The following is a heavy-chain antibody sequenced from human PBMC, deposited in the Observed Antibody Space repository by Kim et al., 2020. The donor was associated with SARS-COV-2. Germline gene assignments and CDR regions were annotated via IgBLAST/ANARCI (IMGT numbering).Heavy chain of an antibody. D-gene: IGHD3-22*01. CDR1: GGSISSYY. CDR2: IYYSGST. Sequence: SETLSLTCTVSGGSISSYYWSWIRQPPGKGLEWIGYIYYSGSTNYNPSLKSRVTISVDMSKNQISLKLSSVTAADTAVYYCARSGNYYDSSGYSQFDSWGQGTLVTDS. V-gene: IGHV4-59*01. J-gene: IGHJ4*02. CDR3: ARSGNYYDSSGYSQFDS.